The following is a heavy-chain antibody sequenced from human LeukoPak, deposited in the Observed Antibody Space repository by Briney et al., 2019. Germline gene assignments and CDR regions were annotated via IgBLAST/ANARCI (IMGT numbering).Heavy chain of an antibody. V-gene: IGHV1-2*02. J-gene: IGHJ6*02. CDR3: ARWGYLDSYYYYGMDV. CDR1: GYTFTGYY. D-gene: IGHD3-16*01. Sequence: ASVKVSCKASGYTFTGYYMHWVRQAPGQGLEWMGWINPNSGGTNYAQKFQGRVTMTRDTSISTAYMELSRLRSDDTAVYYCARWGYLDSYYYYGMDVWGQGTTVTVSS. CDR2: INPNSGGT.